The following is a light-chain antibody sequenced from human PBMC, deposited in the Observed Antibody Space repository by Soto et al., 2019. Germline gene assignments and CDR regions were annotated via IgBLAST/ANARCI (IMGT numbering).Light chain of an antibody. CDR1: SSDVGGYNY. Sequence: QSVLTQPASVSGSPGQSITISCTGTSSDVGGYNYVSWYQQHPGKAPKLMIYEVSNRPSGVSNRFSGSKSGNTASLTISGLQAEDEVDYYCSSYTSGSFGVFGGGTKLTVL. CDR2: EVS. CDR3: SSYTSGSFGV. J-gene: IGLJ3*02. V-gene: IGLV2-14*01.